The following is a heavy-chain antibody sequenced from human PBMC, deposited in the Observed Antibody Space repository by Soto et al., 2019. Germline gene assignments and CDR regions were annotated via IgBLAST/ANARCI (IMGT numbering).Heavy chain of an antibody. V-gene: IGHV3-33*03. CDR3: AKEERYYDSGSYFYGMDV. CDR1: GFTFSSYG. CDR2: IWYDGSNK. Sequence: GGSLRLSCAASGFTFSSYGMHWVRQAPGKGLEWVAVIWYDGSNKYYADSVKGRFTTYRDNSQNTLYLQMNSLRAEDTALYYCAKEERYYDSGSYFYGMDVWGQGTTVTVSS. J-gene: IGHJ6*02. D-gene: IGHD3-10*01.